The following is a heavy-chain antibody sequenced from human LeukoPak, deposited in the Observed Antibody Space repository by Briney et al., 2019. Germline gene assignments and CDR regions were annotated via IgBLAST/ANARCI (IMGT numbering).Heavy chain of an antibody. V-gene: IGHV3-11*01. CDR3: ARDPVPHDY. J-gene: IGHJ4*02. CDR2: ISSSDNII. CDR1: GFIFSDYY. Sequence: GGSLRLSCAASGFIFSDYYMTWIRQAPGKGLEWVSYISSSDNIIHYADSVKGRFTISRDNAKNSLYLQMNSLRAEDTAVYYCARDPVPHDYWGQGTLVTVPS.